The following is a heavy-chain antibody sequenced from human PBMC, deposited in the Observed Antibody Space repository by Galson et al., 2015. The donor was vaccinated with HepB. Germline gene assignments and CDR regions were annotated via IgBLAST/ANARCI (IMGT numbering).Heavy chain of an antibody. V-gene: IGHV4-59*01. CDR3: SSQTYYYSRMDV. CDR2: IYYSGST. Sequence: SETLSLTCTVSGGSISSSFWSWIRQPPGKGLEWIGYIYYSGSTSYNPSLKSRVTISVDTSKNQFSLNLSSVTAADTAVYYCSSQTYYYSRMDVWGPGTTVTVSS. CDR1: GGSISSSF. J-gene: IGHJ6*02.